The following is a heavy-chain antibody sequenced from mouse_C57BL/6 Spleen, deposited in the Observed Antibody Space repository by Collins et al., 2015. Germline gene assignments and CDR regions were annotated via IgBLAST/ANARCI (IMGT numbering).Heavy chain of an antibody. CDR1: GYTFTSYW. D-gene: IGHD2-4*01. CDR2: IYPGSGSS. J-gene: IGHJ4*01. V-gene: IGHV1-55*01. CDR3: AMIHYYALDY. Sequence: QVQLQQPGAEVVKPGTSVKMSCKASGYTFTSYWLTWVKQRPRQGLEWIGDIYPGSGSSTYNAKFRTKATLTVDTSSTTAYMQLSSLTSEDSAVYYCAMIHYYALDYWGQGTSVTVSS.